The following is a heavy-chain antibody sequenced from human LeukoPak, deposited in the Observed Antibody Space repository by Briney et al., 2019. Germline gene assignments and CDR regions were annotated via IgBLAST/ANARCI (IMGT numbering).Heavy chain of an antibody. J-gene: IGHJ3*02. V-gene: IGHV3-23*01. Sequence: GGSLRLSCAASGFTFNNYWMSWVRQAPGKGLEWVSAISGSGGSTYYADSVKGRFTISRDNSKNTLYLQMNSLRAEDTAVYYCAKDLTSGYDYAAFDIWGQGTMVTVSS. D-gene: IGHD5-12*01. CDR1: GFTFNNYW. CDR3: AKDLTSGYDYAAFDI. CDR2: ISGSGGST.